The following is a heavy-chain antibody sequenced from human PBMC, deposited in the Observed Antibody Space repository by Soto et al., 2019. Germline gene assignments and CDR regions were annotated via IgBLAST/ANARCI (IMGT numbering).Heavy chain of an antibody. V-gene: IGHV1-8*01. CDR1: GYTFTSYD. Sequence: GASVKVSCKASGYTFTSYDINWVRQATGQGLEWMGWMNPNSGNTGYAQKFQGRVTMTRNTSISTAYMELSSLRSEDTAVYYCARDRGLGIAARKVYYYYGMDVWGQGTTVTVSS. CDR3: ARDRGLGIAARKVYYYYGMDV. J-gene: IGHJ6*02. CDR2: MNPNSGNT. D-gene: IGHD6-6*01.